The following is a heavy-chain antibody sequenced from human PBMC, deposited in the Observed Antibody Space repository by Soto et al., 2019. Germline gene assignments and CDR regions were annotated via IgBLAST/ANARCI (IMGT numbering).Heavy chain of an antibody. V-gene: IGHV3-48*03. CDR2: ISSSVSTI. CDR1: GFTFSSYE. D-gene: IGHD3-22*01. J-gene: IGHJ4*02. Sequence: PWGSRRLSCAASGFTFSSYEMNWVRQGPGKGLEWVSYISSSVSTIYYADSVKGRFTISRDNAKNSLYLQMNSLRAEDTAVYYCARNYYDSSGSDYWGQGKLVTVSA. CDR3: ARNYYDSSGSDY.